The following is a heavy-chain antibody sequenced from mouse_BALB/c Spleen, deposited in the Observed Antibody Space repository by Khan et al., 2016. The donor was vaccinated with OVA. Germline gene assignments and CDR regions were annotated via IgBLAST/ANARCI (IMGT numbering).Heavy chain of an antibody. CDR2: INPSTGYT. CDR3: AKRGIYGIFAY. Sequence: QVLLQQSGAELAKPGASVKMSCKASGYTFTTYWMPWVKQRPGQGLDWIGYINPSTGYTEYNQKFKDKATLTADKSSSTAYMQMNSLTSEDSAGYCRAKRGIYGIFAYWGQGTLVTVSA. D-gene: IGHD2-1*01. V-gene: IGHV1-7*01. CDR1: GYTFTTYW. J-gene: IGHJ3*01.